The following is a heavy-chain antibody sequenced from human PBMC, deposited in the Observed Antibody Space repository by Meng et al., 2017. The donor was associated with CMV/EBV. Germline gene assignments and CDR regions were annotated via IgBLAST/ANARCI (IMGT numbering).Heavy chain of an antibody. CDR3: AVGGDSIGY. J-gene: IGHJ4*02. CDR1: GGSFSGYY. CDR2: INHSGST. D-gene: IGHD3-22*01. V-gene: IGHV4-34*01. Sequence: ESLKISCAVYGGSFSGYYWSWIRQPPGKGLEWIGEINHSGSTNYNPSLKSRVTISVDTSKNQFSLKLSSVTAADTAVYYCAVGGDSIGYWGQGTLVTVSS.